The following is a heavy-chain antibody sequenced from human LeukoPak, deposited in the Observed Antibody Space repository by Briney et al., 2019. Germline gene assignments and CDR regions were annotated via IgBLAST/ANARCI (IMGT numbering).Heavy chain of an antibody. V-gene: IGHV3-23*01. CDR1: GFTFSSYA. Sequence: GGSLRLSCAASGFTFSSYAMSWVRQAPGKGLEWVSAISGSGGSTYYAGSVKGRFTISRDNSKNTLYLQMNSLRAEDTAVYYCAKTGTTYYYYGMDVWGQGTTVTVSS. CDR2: ISGSGGST. D-gene: IGHD1-7*01. CDR3: AKTGTTYYYYGMDV. J-gene: IGHJ6*02.